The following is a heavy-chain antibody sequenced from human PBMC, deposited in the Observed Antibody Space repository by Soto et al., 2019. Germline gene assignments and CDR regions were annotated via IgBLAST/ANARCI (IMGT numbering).Heavy chain of an antibody. D-gene: IGHD6-19*01. J-gene: IGHJ4*02. CDR3: AREPQIIAVAGTGFDY. CDR2: IYHSGST. CDR1: GCSLSSSNW. V-gene: IGHV4-4*02. Sequence: PSETLSLTCAVSGCSLSSSNWWSWVPQPPGKGLEWIGEIYHSGSTNYNPSLKSRVTISVDKSKNQFSLKLSSVTAADTAVYYCAREPQIIAVAGTGFDYWGQGTLVTVSS.